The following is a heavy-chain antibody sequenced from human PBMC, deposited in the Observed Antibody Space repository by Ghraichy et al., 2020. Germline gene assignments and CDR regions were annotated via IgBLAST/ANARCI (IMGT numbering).Heavy chain of an antibody. Sequence: ASVKVSCKASGYTFTGYYMHWVRQAPGQGLEWMGWINPNSGGTNYAQKFQGRVTMTRDTSISTAYMELSRLRSDDTAVYYCARVGGFGSGSPFGSAYYYMDVWGKGTTVTVSS. CDR3: ARVGGFGSGSPFGSAYYYMDV. CDR1: GYTFTGYY. J-gene: IGHJ6*03. V-gene: IGHV1-2*02. CDR2: INPNSGGT. D-gene: IGHD3-10*01.